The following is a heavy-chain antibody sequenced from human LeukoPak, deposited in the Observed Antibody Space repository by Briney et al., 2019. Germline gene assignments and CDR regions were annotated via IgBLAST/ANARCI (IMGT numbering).Heavy chain of an antibody. D-gene: IGHD6-19*01. J-gene: IGHJ4*02. CDR3: AKGWAPSGWYLPPDY. CDR2: ISGRGGAT. V-gene: IGHV3-23*01. Sequence: GGSLRLSCAASGFTFSSYWMNWVRQAPGKGLEWVSVISGRGGATYYADSVKGRFTISRDNSKNTLYLQMNSLRAEDTAVYYCAKGWAPSGWYLPPDYWGQGTLVTVSS. CDR1: GFTFSSYW.